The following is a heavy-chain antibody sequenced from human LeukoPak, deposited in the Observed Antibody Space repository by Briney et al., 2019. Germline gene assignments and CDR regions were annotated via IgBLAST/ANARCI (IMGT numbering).Heavy chain of an antibody. CDR2: INPNSGGT. J-gene: IGHJ3*02. D-gene: IGHD7-27*01. Sequence: ASVNVSCKASGGTFSSYAISWVRQAPGQGLEWMGWINPNSGGTNYAQKFQGRVTMTRDTSISTAYMELSRLRSDDTAVYYCARVLTDDDAFDIWGQGTMVTVSS. CDR3: ARVLTDDDAFDI. V-gene: IGHV1-2*02. CDR1: GGTFSSYA.